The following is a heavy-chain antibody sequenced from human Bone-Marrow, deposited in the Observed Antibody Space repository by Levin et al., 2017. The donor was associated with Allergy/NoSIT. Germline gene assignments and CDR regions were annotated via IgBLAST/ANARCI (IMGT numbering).Heavy chain of an antibody. Sequence: PSETLSLTCTVSGGSISSYYWSWIRQPPGKGLEWIGYIYYSGSTNYNPSLKSRVTISVDTSKNQFSLKLSSVTAADTAVYYCARSGGGPNYYYYYYMDVWGKGTTVTVSS. CDR2: IYYSGST. V-gene: IGHV4-59*01. CDR3: ARSGGGPNYYYYYYMDV. J-gene: IGHJ6*03. D-gene: IGHD3-10*01. CDR1: GGSISSYY.